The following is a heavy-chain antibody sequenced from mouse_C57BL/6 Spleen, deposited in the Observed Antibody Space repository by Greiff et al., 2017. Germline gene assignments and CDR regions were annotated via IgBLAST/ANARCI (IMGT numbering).Heavy chain of an antibody. Sequence: VQLQQSGPGLVKPGASVKISCKASGYSFTGYYMNWVQQSPEKSLEWIGEINPSTGGTTYNQKFKAKATLTVDKSSSTAYMQLKSLTSEDSAVYDCARGSGYYFDYWGQGTTLTVSS. V-gene: IGHV1-42*01. D-gene: IGHD1-3*01. CDR2: INPSTGGT. CDR3: ARGSGYYFDY. CDR1: GYSFTGYY. J-gene: IGHJ2*01.